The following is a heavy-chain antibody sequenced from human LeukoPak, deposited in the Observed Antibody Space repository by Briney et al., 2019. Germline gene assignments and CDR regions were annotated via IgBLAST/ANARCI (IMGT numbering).Heavy chain of an antibody. J-gene: IGHJ4*02. CDR3: ASPGGYSYGRDGFDY. D-gene: IGHD5-18*01. CDR2: IIPIFGIA. Sequence: SVKVSCKASGGIFSSYAISWVRQAPGQGLEWMGRIIPIFGIANYAQKFQGRVTITADKSTSTAYMELSSLRSEDTAVYYCASPGGYSYGRDGFDYWGQGTLVTVSS. CDR1: GGIFSSYA. V-gene: IGHV1-69*04.